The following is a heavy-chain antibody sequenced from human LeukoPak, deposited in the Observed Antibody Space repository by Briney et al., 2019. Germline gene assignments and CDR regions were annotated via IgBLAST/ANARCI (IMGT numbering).Heavy chain of an antibody. Sequence: PSETLSLTCTVSGGSISSYYWSWIRQPPGKGLEWIGYIYSSGSTNYNPSLKSRVTISVDTSKNQFSLKLSSVTAADTAVYYCARELGTNYDSTGRPFDYWGQGTLVTVSS. D-gene: IGHD3-3*01. J-gene: IGHJ4*02. CDR3: ARELGTNYDSTGRPFDY. CDR1: GGSISSYY. CDR2: IYSSGST. V-gene: IGHV4-59*12.